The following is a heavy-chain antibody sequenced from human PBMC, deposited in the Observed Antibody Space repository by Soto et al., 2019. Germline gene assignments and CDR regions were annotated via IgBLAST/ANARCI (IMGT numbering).Heavy chain of an antibody. V-gene: IGHV4-30-4*01. J-gene: IGHJ4*02. Sequence: PSETLSLTCTVSGGSVTGDEDYWTWIRQSPGKGLEWIGYISNSGSTGYNPSLKTRLSMSVDRSKNQFTLRLTSVIAADTAVYFCATESGSTYGYFDHWGQGTQVTVSS. CDR2: ISNSGST. CDR1: GGSVTGDEDY. D-gene: IGHD5-18*01. CDR3: ATESGSTYGYFDH.